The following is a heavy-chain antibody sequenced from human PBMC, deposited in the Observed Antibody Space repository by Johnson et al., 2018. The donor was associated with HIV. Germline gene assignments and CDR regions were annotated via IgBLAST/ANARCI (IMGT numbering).Heavy chain of an antibody. V-gene: IGHV3-30*03. J-gene: IGHJ3*02. CDR1: GFTFSSYG. CDR2: ISYDGSNK. Sequence: QVQLVESGGGVVQPGRSLRLSCAASGFTFSSYGMHWVRQAPGKGLEWVGFISYDGSNKYFTDSVRGRFTISRDNSRNTLFLQMNSLRAEDTGVYYCVRRFYDSSAFDIWGQGTLVTVSS. CDR3: VRRFYDSSAFDI. D-gene: IGHD3-22*01.